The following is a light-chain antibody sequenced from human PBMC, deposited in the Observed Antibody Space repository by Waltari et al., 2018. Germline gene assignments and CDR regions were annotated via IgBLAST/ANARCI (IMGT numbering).Light chain of an antibody. Sequence: QSPATLSVSPGERATLSCRASQSVGNNLAWFQERPGQAPRLLIFGASTRATGIPARFTGSGSGTEFTLTISSLQSEDFAVYYCQQYDKWLMYTFGQGTKVEVK. V-gene: IGKV3-15*01. CDR2: GAS. CDR3: QQYDKWLMYT. J-gene: IGKJ2*01. CDR1: QSVGNN.